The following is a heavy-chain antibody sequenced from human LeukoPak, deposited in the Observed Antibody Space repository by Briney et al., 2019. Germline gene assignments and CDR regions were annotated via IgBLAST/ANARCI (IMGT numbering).Heavy chain of an antibody. D-gene: IGHD4-17*01. CDR2: INPNSGGT. CDR1: GYTFTVYY. Sequence: ASVKVSFKASGYTFTVYYMHWVRQAPGQGLEWMGWINPNSGGTNYAQKFQGRVTMTRDTSISTAYMELSRLRSDDTAVYYCARGPRDGDYAYWFDPWGQGTLVTVSS. CDR3: ARGPRDGDYAYWFDP. J-gene: IGHJ5*02. V-gene: IGHV1-2*02.